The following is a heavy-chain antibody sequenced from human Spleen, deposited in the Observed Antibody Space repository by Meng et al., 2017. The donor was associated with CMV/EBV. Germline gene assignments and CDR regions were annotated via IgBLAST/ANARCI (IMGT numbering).Heavy chain of an antibody. Sequence: VHLPPLGPGLVKLSQPLSLTRAISGASVSSNSAAWTWIRQSPSRGLEWLGRTYYRSKWYNGYAVSVKSRITINPDTSKNQFSLQLNSVTPEDTAMYYCARSGSSGWIDYWGQGTLVTVSS. CDR3: ARSGSSGWIDY. J-gene: IGHJ4*02. D-gene: IGHD6-19*01. CDR2: TYYRSKWYN. V-gene: IGHV6-1*01. CDR1: GASVSSNSAA.